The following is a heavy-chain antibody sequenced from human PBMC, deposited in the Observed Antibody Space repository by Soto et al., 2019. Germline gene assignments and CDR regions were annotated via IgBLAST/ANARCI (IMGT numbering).Heavy chain of an antibody. CDR2: ISSSSSTI. J-gene: IGHJ4*02. D-gene: IGHD3-3*01. CDR3: ARDGYPGDFWSGNLLHY. CDR1: GFTFSSYS. V-gene: IGHV3-48*01. Sequence: GGSLRLSCAASGFTFSSYSMNWVRQAPGKGLEWVSYISSSSSTIYYADSVKGRFTISRDNAKNSLYLQMNSLRAEDTAVYYCARDGYPGDFWSGNLLHYWGQGTLVTVSS.